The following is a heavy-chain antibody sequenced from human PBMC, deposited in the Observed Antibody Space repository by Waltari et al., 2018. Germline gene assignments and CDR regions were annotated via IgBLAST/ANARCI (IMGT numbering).Heavy chain of an antibody. CDR1: GFTFSSYA. CDR3: AKSNIVVVTAKRYYFDY. D-gene: IGHD2-21*02. V-gene: IGHV3-23*01. CDR2: ISGKGGRT. J-gene: IGHJ4*02. Sequence: EVQLLESGGGLVQPGGSLRLSCAASGFTFSSYAMSWVRQAPGKGLEWVSAISGKGGRTYYAESVKGRFTSSRDNSKNTLYLQMNSLRAEDTAVYYCAKSNIVVVTAKRYYFDYWGQGTLVTVSS.